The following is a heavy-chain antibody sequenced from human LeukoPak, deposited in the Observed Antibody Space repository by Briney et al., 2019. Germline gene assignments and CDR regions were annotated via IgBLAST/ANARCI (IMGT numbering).Heavy chain of an antibody. CDR2: ISGSGGST. J-gene: IGHJ4*02. CDR1: GFTFSSYA. D-gene: IGHD5-24*01. V-gene: IGHV3-23*01. Sequence: GGSLRLSCAASGFTFSSYAMSWVRQAPGKGLEWVSAISGSGGSTYYADSVKGRFTISRDNSKNTLYLQMNSLRAEDTAVYYCAKLPQNSTRWLQWDYWGQGTLVTVSS. CDR3: AKLPQNSTRWLQWDY.